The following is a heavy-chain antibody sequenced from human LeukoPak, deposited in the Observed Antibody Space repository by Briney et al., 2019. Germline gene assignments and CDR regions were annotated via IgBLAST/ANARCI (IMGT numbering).Heavy chain of an antibody. V-gene: IGHV3-53*01. CDR2: IYSGGST. CDR1: GFTVSSNY. Sequence: PGGSLRLSFAASGFTVSSNYMSWVRQAPGKGLEWVSVIYSGGSTYYADSVKGRFTISRDNSKNTLYLQMNSLRAEDTAVYYCARGGIAVAGPRIPSYFDYRGQGTLVTVSS. CDR3: ARGGIAVAGPRIPSYFDY. J-gene: IGHJ4*02. D-gene: IGHD6-19*01.